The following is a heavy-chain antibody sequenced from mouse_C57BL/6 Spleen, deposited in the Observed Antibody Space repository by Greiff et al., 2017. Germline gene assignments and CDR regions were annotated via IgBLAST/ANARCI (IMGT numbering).Heavy chain of an antibody. CDR2: IDPSDSYT. J-gene: IGHJ4*01. Sequence: VQLQQPGAELVMPGASVKLSCKASGYTFTSYWMHWVKQRPGQGLEWIGEIDPSDSYTNYNQQFKGKSTLTVDKSTSTAYMQLSSLTSEDSAVYYCARPTVVRYAMDYWGQGTSVTVSS. V-gene: IGHV1-69*01. D-gene: IGHD1-1*01. CDR1: GYTFTSYW. CDR3: ARPTVVRYAMDY.